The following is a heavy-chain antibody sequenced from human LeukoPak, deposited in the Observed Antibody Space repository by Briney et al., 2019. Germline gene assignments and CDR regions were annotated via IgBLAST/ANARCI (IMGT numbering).Heavy chain of an antibody. Sequence: GALRLSCAASGFTLSDYYMSWIRQAPGKGLEWISYITSSGNSIYDADSVKGRFTISRDNAKNSLYLQMNSLRAEDAAVYYCARDIPYPNVEAPQSNYLDPGPKETVVTVSS. CDR1: GFTLSDYY. D-gene: IGHD1-7*01. J-gene: IGHJ5*02. CDR2: ITSSGNSI. V-gene: IGHV3-11*04. CDR3: ARDIPYPNVEAPQSNYLDP.